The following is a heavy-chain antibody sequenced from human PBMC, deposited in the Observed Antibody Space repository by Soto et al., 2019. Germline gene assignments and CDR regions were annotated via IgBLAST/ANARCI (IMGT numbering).Heavy chain of an antibody. J-gene: IGHJ4*02. CDR2: IFHTGSA. V-gene: IGHV4-4*02. CDR3: ARHIAVSGTRGFDH. CDR1: GGSITSNW. D-gene: IGHD2-21*01. Sequence: QVQLQESGPGLMKPSGTLSLTCAVSGGSITSNWWSWVRQPPGKGLEWIAEIFHTGSANYNPSLMSRLTISMDKSKNHLPLNLNPVTAADTAVYYCARHIAVSGTRGFDHWGQGTLVTVSS.